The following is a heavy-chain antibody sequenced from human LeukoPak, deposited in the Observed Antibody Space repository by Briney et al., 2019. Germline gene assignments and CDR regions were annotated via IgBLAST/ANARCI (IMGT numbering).Heavy chain of an antibody. CDR2: ISGSGGST. V-gene: IGHV3-23*01. Sequence: PGGSLRLSCAASGFTFSSYGMSWVRQAPGKGLEWVSAISGSGGSTYYADSVKGRFTISRDNSKNTLYLQMNSLRAEDTAVYYCASGSQGELLLGDYWGQGALVTVSS. CDR3: ASGSQGELLLGDY. CDR1: GFTFSSYG. J-gene: IGHJ4*02. D-gene: IGHD3-10*01.